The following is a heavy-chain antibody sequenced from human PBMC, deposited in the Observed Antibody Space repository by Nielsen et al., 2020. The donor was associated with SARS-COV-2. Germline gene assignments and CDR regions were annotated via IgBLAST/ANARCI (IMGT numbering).Heavy chain of an antibody. CDR3: ARDQGPGWELLRAFPFDP. D-gene: IGHD1-26*01. Sequence: ASVKVSCKASGYTFTSYDINWVRQATGQGLEWMGWMNPNSGNTGYAQKFQGRVTMTRNTSISTAYMELSSLRSEDTAVYYCARDQGPGWELLRAFPFDPWGQGTLVTVSS. CDR1: GYTFTSYD. J-gene: IGHJ5*02. V-gene: IGHV1-8*01. CDR2: MNPNSGNT.